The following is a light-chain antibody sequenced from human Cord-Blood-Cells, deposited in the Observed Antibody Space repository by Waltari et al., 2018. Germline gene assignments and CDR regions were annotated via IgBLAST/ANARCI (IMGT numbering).Light chain of an antibody. CDR1: QGISNS. CDR2: AAS. V-gene: IGKV1-NL1*01. CDR3: QQYYSTPPWT. J-gene: IGKJ1*01. Sequence: DIQLAQTPSSLSPSVRDRVTITCRARQGISNSLAWYQQKPGKAPKLLLYAASRLESGVPSRFSGSGSGTDYTLTISSLQPEDFATYYCQQYYSTPPWTVGQGTKVEIK.